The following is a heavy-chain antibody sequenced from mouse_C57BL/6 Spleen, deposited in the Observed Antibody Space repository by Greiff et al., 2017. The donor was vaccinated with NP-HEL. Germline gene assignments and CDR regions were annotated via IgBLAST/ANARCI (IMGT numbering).Heavy chain of an antibody. D-gene: IGHD1-1*01. V-gene: IGHV1-80*01. Sequence: VQLQQSGAELVKPGASVKISCKASGYAFSSYWMNWVKQRPGKGLEWIGQIYPGDGDTNYNGKFKGKATLTADKSSSTAYMQLSSLTSEDSAVYFCARYPMYYYGSRSYFDYWGQGTTLTVSS. CDR3: ARYPMYYYGSRSYFDY. J-gene: IGHJ2*01. CDR1: GYAFSSYW. CDR2: IYPGDGDT.